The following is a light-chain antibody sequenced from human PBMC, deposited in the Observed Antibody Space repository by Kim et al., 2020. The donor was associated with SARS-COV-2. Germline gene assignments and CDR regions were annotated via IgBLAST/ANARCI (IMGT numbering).Light chain of an antibody. V-gene: IGLV2-14*03. CDR3: CSYASGSTLI. CDR2: DVT. J-gene: IGLJ2*01. CDR1: TTDVGNYNF. Sequence: QSALTQPASVSGSPGQSITISCTGTTTDVGNYNFVSWYQHHPGEAPKVLIYDVTKRPSGVSNRFFGSKSGNTASLTISGLQTEDEADCYFCSYASGSTLIFGGGTQLTVL.